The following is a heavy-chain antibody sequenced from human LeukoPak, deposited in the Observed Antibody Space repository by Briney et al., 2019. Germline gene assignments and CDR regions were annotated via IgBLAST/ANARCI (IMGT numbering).Heavy chain of an antibody. D-gene: IGHD3-9*01. V-gene: IGHV3-21*01. CDR2: IGISSNKI. CDR1: GFTLRSYT. Sequence: GGSLRLSCAASGFTLRSYTMNWVRQAPGKGLEWVSSIGISSNKIYYADSVKGRFIISRDNAKNSLYLQMNSLRAEDTAVYYCATDYDILTGNDYWGQGTLVTVSS. CDR3: ATDYDILTGNDY. J-gene: IGHJ4*02.